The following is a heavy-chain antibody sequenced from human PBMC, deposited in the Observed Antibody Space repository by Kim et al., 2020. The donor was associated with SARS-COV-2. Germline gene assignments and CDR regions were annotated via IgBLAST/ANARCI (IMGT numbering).Heavy chain of an antibody. D-gene: IGHD3-10*01. V-gene: IGHV3-64*01. CDR3: ARGTWLGELQHIDY. J-gene: IGHJ4*02. CDR1: GFTFSSYA. Sequence: GGSLRLSCAASGFTFSSYAMYWVRQAPGKGLEYVSAISSNGGSTYYANSVKGSFTISRDNSKNTLYLQMGSLRAEDMAVYYCARGTWLGELQHIDYWGEGTLVTVSS. CDR2: ISSNGGST.